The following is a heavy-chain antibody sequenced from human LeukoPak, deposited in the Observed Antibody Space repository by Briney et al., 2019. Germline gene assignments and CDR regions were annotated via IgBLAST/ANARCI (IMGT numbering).Heavy chain of an antibody. Sequence: ASVKVSCKASGYTFTDYYIHWVRQAPGQGLEWMGWINPNSGGTNYAQKFQGRVTMTRDTSISTAYMELSRLRADATAVYYCARGSFSADAPLVLDYFHHWGQGTLVTDSS. CDR3: ARGSFSADAPLVLDYFHH. J-gene: IGHJ1*01. CDR1: GYTFTDYY. V-gene: IGHV1-2*02. D-gene: IGHD5-18*01. CDR2: INPNSGGT.